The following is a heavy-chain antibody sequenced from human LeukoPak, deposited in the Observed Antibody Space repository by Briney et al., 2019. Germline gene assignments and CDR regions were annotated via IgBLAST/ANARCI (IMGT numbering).Heavy chain of an antibody. CDR1: GGSISSYY. V-gene: IGHV4-59*08. CDR3: ARQNWAYDSSGYPLYYFDY. J-gene: IGHJ4*02. D-gene: IGHD3-22*01. CDR2: IYYSGST. Sequence: PSETLSLTCTVSGGSISSYYWSWIRQPPGKGLEWIGYIYYSGSTNYNPSLKSRVTISVDTSKNQFSLKLSSVTAADTAVYYCARQNWAYDSSGYPLYYFDYWGQGTLVTVSS.